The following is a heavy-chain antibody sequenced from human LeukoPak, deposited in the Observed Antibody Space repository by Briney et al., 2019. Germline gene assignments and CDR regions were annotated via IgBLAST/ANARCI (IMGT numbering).Heavy chain of an antibody. Sequence: GGSLRLSCAASGFTFSSYSMNWVRQAPGKGLEWVSSISSSSSYIYYADSVKGRFTISRDNSKNTLYLQMHNLRAEDTAVYYCARERYCSGGSCHPWFDPWGQGTLVTVSS. CDR3: ARERYCSGGSCHPWFDP. D-gene: IGHD2-15*01. J-gene: IGHJ5*02. V-gene: IGHV3-21*01. CDR1: GFTFSSYS. CDR2: ISSSSSYI.